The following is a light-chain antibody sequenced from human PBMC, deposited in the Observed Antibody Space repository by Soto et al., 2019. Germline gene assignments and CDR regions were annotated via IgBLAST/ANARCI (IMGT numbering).Light chain of an antibody. CDR2: NNG. J-gene: IGLJ3*02. CDR1: SSNIGRNV. V-gene: IGLV1-44*01. CDR3: TAWDDSLNGRV. Sequence: QTVVTQPPSASGTPGQRVTISCSGSSSNIGRNVVNWYQQFPGTAPKVLIYNNGQRPSGVSDRFSGSKSGTSASLAISGLQSEDEADYYCTAWDDSLNGRVFGGGTQLTVL.